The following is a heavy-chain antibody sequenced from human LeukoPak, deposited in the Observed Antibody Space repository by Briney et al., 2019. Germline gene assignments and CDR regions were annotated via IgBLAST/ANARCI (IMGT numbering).Heavy chain of an antibody. Sequence: SVKVSCKASGGTFSTYAISWVRQAPGQGLEWMGGIIPNFGTTNYAQNFQGRVTITADKSTSTAYMELSSLRSEDTAVYYCARVPAEGYDFWSGFYLGPLDSWGQGTLVTVSS. J-gene: IGHJ4*02. D-gene: IGHD3-3*01. CDR1: GGTFSTYA. V-gene: IGHV1-69*06. CDR3: ARVPAEGYDFWSGFYLGPLDS. CDR2: IIPNFGTT.